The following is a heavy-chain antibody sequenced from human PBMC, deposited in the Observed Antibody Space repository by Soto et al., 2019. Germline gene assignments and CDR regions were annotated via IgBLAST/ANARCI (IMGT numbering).Heavy chain of an antibody. CDR2: IYYSGST. CDR3: ARVNGVVPASMDV. Sequence: SETLSLTCTVSGGSISSGGYYWSWIRQHPGKGLEWIGYIYYSGSTYYNPSLKSRVTISVDTSKNQFSLKLSSVTAADTAVYYCARVNGVVPASMDVWGQGTTVTVSS. CDR1: GGSISSGGYY. V-gene: IGHV4-31*03. D-gene: IGHD2-2*01. J-gene: IGHJ6*02.